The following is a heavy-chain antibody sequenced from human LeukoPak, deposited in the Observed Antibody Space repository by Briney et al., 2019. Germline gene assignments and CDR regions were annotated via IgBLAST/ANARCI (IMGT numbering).Heavy chain of an antibody. CDR1: GYTFTVYY. J-gene: IGHJ5*02. CDR2: INPNSDDT. V-gene: IGHV1-2*06. CDR3: ARGYCSGGTCYLVENWFDP. Sequence: ASVKVSCKASGYTFTVYYMYWVRQAPGQGLEWMGRINPNSDDTDYAQNFQGRVTITRDTSISTAYMELTNLRSDDTAVYYCARGYCSGGTCYLVENWFDPWGQGTLVTVSS. D-gene: IGHD2-15*01.